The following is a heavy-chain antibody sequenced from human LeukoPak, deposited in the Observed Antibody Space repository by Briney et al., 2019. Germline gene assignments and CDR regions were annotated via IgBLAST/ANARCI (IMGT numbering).Heavy chain of an antibody. D-gene: IGHD3-22*01. CDR2: ISYDGSNK. CDR1: VFTFSSYG. V-gene: IGHV3-30*18. Sequence: PGGSLRLSCAASVFTFSSYGMHWVRQAPGKGLEWVAVISYDGSNKYYADSVKGRFTISRDNSKNTLYLQMDSLRAEDTAMYYCAKTNYYDTTDDKPSTTHFDYRGQGALVTVSS. CDR3: AKTNYYDTTDDKPSTTHFDY. J-gene: IGHJ4*02.